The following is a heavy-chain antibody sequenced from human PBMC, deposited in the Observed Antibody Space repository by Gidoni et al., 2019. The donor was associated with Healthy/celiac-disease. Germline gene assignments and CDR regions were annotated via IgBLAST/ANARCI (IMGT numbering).Heavy chain of an antibody. V-gene: IGHV1-18*01. D-gene: IGHD2-21*02. Sequence: QVQLVQSGAEVKKPGASVKVSCKASGYTFTSYGISWLRQAPGQGLEWMGWISAYNGNTSTAYMELRSLRSDDTAVYYCARVAYCGGDCYENYFDYWGQGTLVTVSS. CDR2: ISAYNGN. CDR1: GYTFTSYG. J-gene: IGHJ4*02. CDR3: ARVAYCGGDCYENYFDY.